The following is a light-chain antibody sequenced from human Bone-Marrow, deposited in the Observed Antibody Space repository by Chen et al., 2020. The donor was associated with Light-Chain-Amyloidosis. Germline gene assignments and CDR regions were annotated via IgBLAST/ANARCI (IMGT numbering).Light chain of an antibody. CDR2: EVT. CDR3: SSYTITNTLV. Sequence: QSDLTQPASVSGSPGQSITISCTGTSSDVGGDNHVSWYQQHPDKAPKLMNYEVTNRPSWVPYRFSGSKSDNTASLTISGLQTEDEADYFCSSYTITNTLVFGSGTRVTVL. V-gene: IGLV2-14*01. CDR1: SSDVGGDNH. J-gene: IGLJ1*01.